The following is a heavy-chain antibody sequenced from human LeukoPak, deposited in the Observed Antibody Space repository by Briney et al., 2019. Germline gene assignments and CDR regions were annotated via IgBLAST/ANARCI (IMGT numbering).Heavy chain of an antibody. CDR3: ARDAGSYYKTGFDP. CDR2: IYHSGST. D-gene: IGHD3-10*01. J-gene: IGHJ5*02. Sequence: SETLSLTCAVSGGPISSSNWWSWVRQPPGKGLEWIGEIYHSGSTNYNPSLKSRVTISVDKSKNQFSLKLSSVTAADTAVYYCARDAGSYYKTGFDPWGQGTLVTVSS. V-gene: IGHV4-4*02. CDR1: GGPISSSNW.